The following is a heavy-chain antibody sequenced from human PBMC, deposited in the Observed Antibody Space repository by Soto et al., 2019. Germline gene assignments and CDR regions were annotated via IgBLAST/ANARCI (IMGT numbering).Heavy chain of an antibody. CDR3: AAGDSYDFWSGHSFFDS. D-gene: IGHD3-3*01. V-gene: IGHV1-58*01. Sequence: SVKVSFKDSGFTLRSSAVQWVRQARGQRLEWIGWIVVGSGNTNYAQKFQERVTITRDMSTTTAYMELSSLRSEDTAVYYCAAGDSYDFWSGHSFFDSWGQGSLVTVSS. J-gene: IGHJ4*02. CDR2: IVVGSGNT. CDR1: GFTLRSSA.